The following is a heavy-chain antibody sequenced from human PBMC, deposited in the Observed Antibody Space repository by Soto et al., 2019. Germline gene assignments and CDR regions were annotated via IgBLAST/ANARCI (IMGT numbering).Heavy chain of an antibody. Sequence: SETLSLTCTVSGDSLSSADYCWSWIRQAPGKGLEWIGYICYSGSTYHNPSLKSRTSMSIDTSKKQFSLKLTSVTAADTAVYYCAKGRGSGWAWYFDNWGQGTLVTVSS. D-gene: IGHD6-19*01. CDR3: AKGRGSGWAWYFDN. CDR2: ICYSGST. J-gene: IGHJ4*02. V-gene: IGHV4-30-4*01. CDR1: GDSLSSADYC.